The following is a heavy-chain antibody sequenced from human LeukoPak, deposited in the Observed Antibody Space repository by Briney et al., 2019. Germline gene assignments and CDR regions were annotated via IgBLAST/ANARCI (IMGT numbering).Heavy chain of an antibody. V-gene: IGHV4-39*01. CDR2: IYYSGST. CDR3: ASGAAAGTEFDY. D-gene: IGHD6-13*01. CDR1: GGSISSSSYY. J-gene: IGHJ4*02. Sequence: SETLSLTCTVSGGSISSSSYYWGWIRQPPGKGLEWIGSIYYSGSTYYNPSLKSRVTISVDTSKNQFSLKLSSVTAADTAVYYCASGAAAGTEFDYWGQGTLVTVSS.